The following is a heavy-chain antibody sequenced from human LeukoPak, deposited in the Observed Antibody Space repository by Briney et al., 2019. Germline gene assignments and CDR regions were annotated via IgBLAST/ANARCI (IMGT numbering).Heavy chain of an antibody. CDR2: INHSGST. J-gene: IGHJ5*02. CDR3: ARKYYYDSSGYYYCWFDP. CDR1: GGSFSGYY. D-gene: IGHD3-22*01. Sequence: PSETLSLTCAVYGGSFSGYYWSWIRQPPGKGLEWIGEINHSGSTNYNPSLKSRVTISVDTSKNQFSLKLSSVTAADTAVYYCARKYYYDSSGYYYCWFDPWGQGTLVTVSS. V-gene: IGHV4-34*01.